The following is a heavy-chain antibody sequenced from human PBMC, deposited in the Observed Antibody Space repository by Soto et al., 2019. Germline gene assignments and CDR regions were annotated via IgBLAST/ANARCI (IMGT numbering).Heavy chain of an antibody. CDR3: AKAPRGNYVFDYYYYYGMDV. D-gene: IGHD4-4*01. V-gene: IGHV3-23*01. CDR1: GFTFSSYA. J-gene: IGHJ6*02. Sequence: PGGSLRLSCAASGFTFSSYAMSWVRQAPGKGLEWVSAISGSGGSTYYADSVKGRFTISRDNSKNTLYLQMNSLRAEDTAVYYCAKAPRGNYVFDYYYYYGMDVWGQGTTVTVSS. CDR2: ISGSGGST.